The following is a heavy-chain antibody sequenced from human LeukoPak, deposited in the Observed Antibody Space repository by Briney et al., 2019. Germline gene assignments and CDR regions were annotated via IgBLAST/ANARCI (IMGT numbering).Heavy chain of an antibody. D-gene: IGHD5-18*01. CDR3: VREARGYHYTYFDY. V-gene: IGHV3-13*01. Sequence: GGSLRLSCTASGFTLGGHDMHWVRQTTGDGLEWVAAVSAGHHAFYAGSVKGRFTVSREDAKNSLYLQMNSPRAGDTAVYYCVREARGYHYTYFDYWGQGSLVTVSS. CDR2: VSAGHHA. J-gene: IGHJ4*02. CDR1: GFTLGGHD.